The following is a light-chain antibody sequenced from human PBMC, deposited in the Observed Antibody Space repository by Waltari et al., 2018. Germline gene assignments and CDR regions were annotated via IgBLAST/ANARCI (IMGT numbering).Light chain of an antibody. CDR2: DVS. Sequence: QSALTQPASVSGSPGQSITISCTGTSSDIGGYNYVSWYQQVPGKAPKLMIYDVSNRPSGVASRFSCSKSGNTSSLTISGRQAEDEADYFCSSYMDSSTLELFGGGTSLTVL. CDR1: SSDIGGYNY. V-gene: IGLV2-14*03. CDR3: SSYMDSSTLEL. J-gene: IGLJ2*01.